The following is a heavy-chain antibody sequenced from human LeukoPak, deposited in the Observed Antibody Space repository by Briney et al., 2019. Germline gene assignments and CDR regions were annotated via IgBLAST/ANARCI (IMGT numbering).Heavy chain of an antibody. CDR2: INAGNGNT. CDR1: GYTFTSYA. Sequence: ASVKVSCKASGYTFTSYAMHWVRQAPGQRLEWMGWINAGNGNTKYSQKLQGRVTITRDTSASTAYMELSSLRSEDTAVYYCARGRDYYCSSTSCYSLGWFDPWGQGTLVTVSS. CDR3: ARGRDYYCSSTSCYSLGWFDP. D-gene: IGHD2-2*01. J-gene: IGHJ5*02. V-gene: IGHV1-3*01.